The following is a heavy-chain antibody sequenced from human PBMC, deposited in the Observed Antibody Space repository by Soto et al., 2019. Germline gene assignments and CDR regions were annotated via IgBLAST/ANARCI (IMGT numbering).Heavy chain of an antibody. CDR1: GGSFSGYY. CDR3: ASTAVAGTIYYYHYMDV. J-gene: IGHJ6*03. V-gene: IGHV4-34*01. D-gene: IGHD6-19*01. Sequence: SETLSLTCAVYGGSFSGYYWSWIRQPPGKGLEWIGEINHSGSTNYNPSLKSRVTISVDTSKNQFSLKLSSVTAADSAVYYCASTAVAGTIYYYHYMDVWDKGTTVTVSS. CDR2: INHSGST.